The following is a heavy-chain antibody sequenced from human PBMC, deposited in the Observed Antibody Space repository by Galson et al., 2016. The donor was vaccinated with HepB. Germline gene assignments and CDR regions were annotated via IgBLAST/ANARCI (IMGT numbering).Heavy chain of an antibody. CDR2: FDPEDDET. V-gene: IGHV1-24*01. CDR3: ATASRGVTTAYYFDS. D-gene: IGHD4-17*01. Sequence: SVKVSCKVSGYTLTELSMHWVRQAPGKGLEWMGGFDPEDDETIYAQKFRGRVTMTEDMTEDTSTDTAYMELSSLGSEDTAVYYCATASRGVTTAYYFDSWGQGTLVTVSS. CDR1: GYTLTELS. J-gene: IGHJ4*02.